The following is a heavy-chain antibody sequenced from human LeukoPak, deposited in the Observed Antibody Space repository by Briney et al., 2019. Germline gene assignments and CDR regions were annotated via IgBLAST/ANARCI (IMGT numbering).Heavy chain of an antibody. CDR2: INAGNGNT. D-gene: IGHD6-13*01. J-gene: IGHJ6*02. CDR1: GYTFTSYG. CDR3: ARDGYSSSWYHPPYYYGMDV. V-gene: IGHV1-3*01. Sequence: ASVKVSCKASGYTFTSYGISWVRQAPGQGLEWMGWINAGNGNTKYSQKFQGRVTITRDTSASTAYMELSSLRSEDTAVYYCARDGYSSSWYHPPYYYGMDVWGQRTTVTVSS.